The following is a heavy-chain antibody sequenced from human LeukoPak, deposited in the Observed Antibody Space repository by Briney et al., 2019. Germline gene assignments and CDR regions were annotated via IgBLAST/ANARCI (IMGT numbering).Heavy chain of an antibody. D-gene: IGHD4-4*01. CDR3: ARETRGASNFRLRDDAFDI. CDR1: GGAISSYY. J-gene: IGHJ3*02. V-gene: IGHV4-59*12. Sequence: PSETLSLTCTVSGGAISSYYWSWIRQPPGKGLEWIGYVSDSGSTNYNPSLKSRVTMSVDTSKNQFSLKLSSVTAADTAVYYCARETRGASNFRLRDDAFDIWGQGTMVTVSS. CDR2: VSDSGST.